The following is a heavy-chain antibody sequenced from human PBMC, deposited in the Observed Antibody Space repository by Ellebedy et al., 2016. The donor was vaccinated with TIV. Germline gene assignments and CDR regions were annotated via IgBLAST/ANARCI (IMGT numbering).Heavy chain of an antibody. D-gene: IGHD6-13*01. V-gene: IGHV3-53*01. CDR1: GFTVNNNY. Sequence: PGGSLRLSCAASGFTVNNNYMRWFRQAPGTGLEWVSLIYSGGDRYYADSLKGRFTISRDNSKNLVFLQMNRLRVEDSAVFHFAGLQRVLSNNWFNAFETWGPGTLVTVSS. J-gene: IGHJ3*02. CDR2: IYSGGDR. CDR3: AGLQRVLSNNWFNAFET.